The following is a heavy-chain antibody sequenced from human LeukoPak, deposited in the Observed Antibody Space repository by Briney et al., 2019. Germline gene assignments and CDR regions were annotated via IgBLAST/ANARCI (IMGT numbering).Heavy chain of an antibody. Sequence: GASVKVSCKASGGTFSSYAISWVRQAPGQGLEWMGGIIPIFGTANYAQKFQGRVTITTDESTSTAYMELSSLRSEDTAVYYCARGIAARLASRYYFDYWGQGTLVTVSS. V-gene: IGHV1-69*05. CDR2: IIPIFGTA. D-gene: IGHD6-6*01. J-gene: IGHJ4*02. CDR3: ARGIAARLASRYYFDY. CDR1: GGTFSSYA.